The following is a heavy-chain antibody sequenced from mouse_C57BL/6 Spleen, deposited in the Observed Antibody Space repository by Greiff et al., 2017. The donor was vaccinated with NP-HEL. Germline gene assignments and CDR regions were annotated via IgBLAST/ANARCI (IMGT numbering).Heavy chain of an antibody. V-gene: IGHV14-1*01. D-gene: IGHD4-1*01. CDR2: IDPEDGDT. CDR1: GFNIKDYY. J-gene: IGHJ3*01. CDR3: TYRNWDVTY. Sequence: EVQLQQSGAELVRPGASVKLSCTASGFNIKDYYMHWVKQRPEQGLEWIGRIDPEDGDTEYAPKFQGKATMTADTSSNTAYLQRSSLTSEDTAVYYCTYRNWDVTYWGQGTLVTVSA.